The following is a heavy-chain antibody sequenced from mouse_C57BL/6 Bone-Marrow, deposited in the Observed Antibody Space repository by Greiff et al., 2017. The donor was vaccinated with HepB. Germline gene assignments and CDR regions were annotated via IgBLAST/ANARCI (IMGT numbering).Heavy chain of an antibody. CDR1: GYSITSGYY. Sequence: VQLKESGPGLVKPSQSLSLTCSVTGYSITSGYYWNWIRQFPGNKLEWMGYISYDGSNNYNPSLKNRISITRDTSKNQFFLKLNSVTTEDTATYYCARGGSSSDYWGQGTTLTVSS. J-gene: IGHJ2*01. CDR3: ARGGSSSDY. V-gene: IGHV3-6*01. CDR2: ISYDGSN.